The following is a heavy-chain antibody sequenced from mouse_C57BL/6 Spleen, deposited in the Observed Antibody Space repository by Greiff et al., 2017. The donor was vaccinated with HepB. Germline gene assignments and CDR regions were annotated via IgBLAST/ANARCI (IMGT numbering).Heavy chain of an antibody. V-gene: IGHV1-26*01. CDR3: ARSEDYGSSFDY. CDR1: GYTFTDYY. Sequence: VQLQQSGPELVKPGASVKISCKASGYTFTDYYMNWVKQSHGKSLEWIGDINPNNGGTSYNQKFKGKATLTVDKSSSTAYMELRSLTSEDSAVYYCARSEDYGSSFDYWGQGTTLTVSS. D-gene: IGHD1-1*01. J-gene: IGHJ2*01. CDR2: INPNNGGT.